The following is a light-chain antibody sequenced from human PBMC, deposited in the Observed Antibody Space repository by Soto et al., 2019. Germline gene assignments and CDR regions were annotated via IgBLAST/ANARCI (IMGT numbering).Light chain of an antibody. CDR3: QQYNNWPPIT. Sequence: EIMMKQSPATLSVSQGERATLSCRASQSVSIKLAWYQQKLGQAPRLLIYDTSTRATGIPARFSGSGSGTEFTLTISSLQSEDFAVYYCQQYNNWPPITFGQGTLLEI. V-gene: IGKV3-15*01. CDR1: QSVSIK. CDR2: DTS. J-gene: IGKJ5*01.